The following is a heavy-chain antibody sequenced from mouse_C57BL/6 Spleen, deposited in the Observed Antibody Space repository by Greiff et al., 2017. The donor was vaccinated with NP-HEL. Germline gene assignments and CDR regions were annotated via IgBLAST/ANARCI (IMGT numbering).Heavy chain of an antibody. J-gene: IGHJ4*01. CDR1: GYTLTSYT. CDR3: ARVGGDYAMDY. V-gene: IGHV1-4*01. D-gene: IGHD3-3*01. CDR2: INPSSGYT. Sequence: QVQLQQSGAELARPGASVKMSCKASGYTLTSYTMHWVKQRPGQGLEWIGYINPSSGYTKYNQKFKDKATLTADKSSSTAYMQLSSLTSEDSAVYYCARVGGDYAMDYWGQGTSVTVSS.